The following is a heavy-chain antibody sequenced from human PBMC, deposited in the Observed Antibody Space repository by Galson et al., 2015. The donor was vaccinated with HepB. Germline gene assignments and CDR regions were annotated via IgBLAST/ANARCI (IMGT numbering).Heavy chain of an antibody. CDR2: ISSSSSYT. D-gene: IGHD2-2*01. CDR3: ARDRYCSSTSCSDY. V-gene: IGHV3-11*06. CDR1: GFTFSDYY. Sequence: SLRLSCAASGFTFSDYYMSWIRQAPGKGLEWVSYISSSSSYTNYADSVKGRFTISRDNAKNSLYLQMNSLRAEDTAVYYCARDRYCSSTSCSDYWGQGTLVTVSS. J-gene: IGHJ4*02.